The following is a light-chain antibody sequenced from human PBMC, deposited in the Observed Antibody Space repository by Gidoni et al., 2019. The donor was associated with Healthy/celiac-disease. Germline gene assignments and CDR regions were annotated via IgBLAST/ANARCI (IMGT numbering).Light chain of an antibody. V-gene: IGKV1-39*01. Sequence: IPMTQSPSPLSASVGDRVTITCRASQSISSYLNWYQQKPGKAPKLLIYAASSLQSGVPSRFSGSGSGTDFTLTISSLQPEDFATYYCQQSYSSWTFGQGTKVEIK. CDR3: QQSYSSWT. CDR1: QSISSY. CDR2: AAS. J-gene: IGKJ1*01.